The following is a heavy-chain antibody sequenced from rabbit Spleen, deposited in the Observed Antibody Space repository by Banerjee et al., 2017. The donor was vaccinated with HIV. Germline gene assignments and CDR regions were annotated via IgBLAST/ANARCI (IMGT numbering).Heavy chain of an antibody. V-gene: IGHV1S7*01. J-gene: IGHJ4*01. CDR2: IVPIFGVT. CDR1: GFDFSTYS. Sequence: QSLEESGGDLVKPGGSLKLSCKASGFDFSTYSMSWVRQAPGKGLEWIGYIVPIFGVTYYANWVNGRFTISIHNAQNTLYLQLNSLTAADTATYFCVREAGYGGYGDANLWGPGTLVTVS. CDR3: VREAGYGGYGDANL. D-gene: IGHD6-1*01.